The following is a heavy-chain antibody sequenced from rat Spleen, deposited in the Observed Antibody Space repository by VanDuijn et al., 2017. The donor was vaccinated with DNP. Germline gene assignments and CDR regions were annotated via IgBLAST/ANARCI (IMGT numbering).Heavy chain of an antibody. CDR1: GFTFSKYY. CDR3: ARDLWAP. Sequence: EVQLVESGGGLVQPRGSMKLSCAASGFTFSKYYMAWVRQAPTKGLEWVASISTGGGNTYYRDSVKGRFTISRDNAKSTLYLQMNSLRSEDTATYYCARDLWAPWGQGASVTVSS. J-gene: IGHJ4*01. CDR2: ISTGGGNT. D-gene: IGHD1-7*01. V-gene: IGHV5-25*01.